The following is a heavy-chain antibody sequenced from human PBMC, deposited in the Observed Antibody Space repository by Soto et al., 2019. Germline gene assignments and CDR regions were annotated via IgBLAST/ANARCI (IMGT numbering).Heavy chain of an antibody. CDR2: IIPRSGTS. CDR1: GDTFSTYT. J-gene: IGHJ6*02. CDR3: SSECCLLAPNTVNSDHYYFALGV. D-gene: IGHD3-3*02. Sequence: ASVKVSCKASGDTFSTYTITWVRPAPGQGLEWMGGIIPRSGTSNYAQKFQGRVTITADESPSTAYMELSSLRSEDTAVYDCSSECCLLAPNTVNSDHYYFALGVWVQGTTVTVSS. V-gene: IGHV1-69*13.